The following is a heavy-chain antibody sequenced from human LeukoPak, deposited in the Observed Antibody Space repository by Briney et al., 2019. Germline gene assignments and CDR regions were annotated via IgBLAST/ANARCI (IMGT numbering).Heavy chain of an antibody. CDR2: ISGSGGST. J-gene: IGHJ4*02. CDR3: ARDHLKKWPTTPSDY. Sequence: GGSLRLSCAASGFTFSSYAMSWVRQAPGKGLEWVSAISGSGGSTYYADSVKGRFTISRDNSKNTVYLQMNSLRAEDTAVYYCARDHLKKWPTTPSDYWGQGTLVTVSS. V-gene: IGHV3-23*01. D-gene: IGHD4-11*01. CDR1: GFTFSSYA.